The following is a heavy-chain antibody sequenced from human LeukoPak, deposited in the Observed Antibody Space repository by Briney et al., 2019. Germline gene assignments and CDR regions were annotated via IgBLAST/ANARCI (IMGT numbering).Heavy chain of an antibody. CDR3: AVIPTVTTTGSNY. V-gene: IGHV1-2*02. CDR2: INPNSGGT. J-gene: IGHJ4*02. CDR1: GYTFTGHY. Sequence: ASVKVSCKASGYTFTGHYMHWVRQAPGQGLEWMGWINPNSGGTNYAQKFQGRVTMTRDTSISTAYMELSRLRSDDTAVYYCAVIPTVTTTGSNYWGQGTLVTVSS. D-gene: IGHD4-17*01.